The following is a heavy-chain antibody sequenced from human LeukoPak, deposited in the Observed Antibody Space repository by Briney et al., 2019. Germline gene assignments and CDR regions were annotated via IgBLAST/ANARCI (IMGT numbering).Heavy chain of an antibody. J-gene: IGHJ4*02. CDR1: GGSFSGYY. Sequence: SETLSLTCAVYGGSFSGYYWSWIRQPPGKGLEWIGEINHSGSTNYNPSLKSRVTISVDTSKNQFSLKLSSVTAADTAVYYCASSIFGVVITYFDYWGQGTLVTVSS. V-gene: IGHV4-34*01. CDR2: INHSGST. D-gene: IGHD3-3*01. CDR3: ASSIFGVVITYFDY.